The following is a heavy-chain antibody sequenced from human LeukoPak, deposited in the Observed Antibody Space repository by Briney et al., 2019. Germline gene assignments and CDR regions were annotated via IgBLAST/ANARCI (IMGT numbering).Heavy chain of an antibody. J-gene: IGHJ5*02. D-gene: IGHD6-13*01. CDR2: IYYSGST. CDR1: GGSISSYY. Sequence: PSETLSLTCTVSGGSISSYYWSWIRQPPGKGLEWIGYIYYSGSTNYNPSLKSRVTISVDTSKNQFSLKLSSVTAADTAVYYCARLIAAAGIPQGWFDPWGQGTLVTVSP. CDR3: ARLIAAAGIPQGWFDP. V-gene: IGHV4-59*08.